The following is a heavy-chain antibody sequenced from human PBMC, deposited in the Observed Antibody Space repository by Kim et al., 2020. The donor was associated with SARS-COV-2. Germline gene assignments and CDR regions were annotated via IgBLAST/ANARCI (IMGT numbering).Heavy chain of an antibody. J-gene: IGHJ4*02. D-gene: IGHD5-18*01. CDR1: GGSISSSSYY. CDR3: ARHEYSYGYFDY. Sequence: SETLSLTCTVSGGSISSSSYYWGWIRQPPGKGLEWIGSSYYSGSAYYNPSLKSRVTISVDTSKNQFSLNLSSVTAADTAVYYFARHEYSYGYFDYLGQGTLVTVSS. V-gene: IGHV4-39*01. CDR2: SYYSGSA.